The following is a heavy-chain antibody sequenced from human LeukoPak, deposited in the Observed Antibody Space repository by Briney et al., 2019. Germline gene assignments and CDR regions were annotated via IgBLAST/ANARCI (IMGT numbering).Heavy chain of an antibody. CDR1: GFTFSNIG. D-gene: IGHD6-13*01. J-gene: IGHJ4*02. Sequence: GGSLRLSCAASGFTFSNIGMSWVRQAPGKGLEWVSSISGSGDSTYYADSVKGRFTISRDNSKNTLYLQMNSLRAEDTAVYYCAKRGASWSFVSWGQGTLVTVSS. CDR3: AKRGASWSFVS. V-gene: IGHV3-23*01. CDR2: ISGSGDST.